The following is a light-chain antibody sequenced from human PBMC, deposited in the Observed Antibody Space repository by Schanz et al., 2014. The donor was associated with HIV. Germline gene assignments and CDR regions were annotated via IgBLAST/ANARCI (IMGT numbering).Light chain of an antibody. CDR3: SSYAATSNVL. J-gene: IGLJ3*02. CDR2: GVF. Sequence: QSALTQPASVSGSPGQSITFSCTGTNNDIGSYTYVSWYQQHPDKAPKLVVYGVFDRPSGVSNRFSGSKSGNTASLTISGLQADDEADYYCSSYAATSNVLFGGGTKLTVL. V-gene: IGLV2-14*03. CDR1: NNDIGSYTY.